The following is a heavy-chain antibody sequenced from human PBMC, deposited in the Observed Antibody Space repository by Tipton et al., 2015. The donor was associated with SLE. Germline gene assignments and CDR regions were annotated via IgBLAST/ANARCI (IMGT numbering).Heavy chain of an antibody. CDR1: GGSFSGYY. V-gene: IGHV4-34*01. D-gene: IGHD2-2*01. CDR2: INHSGST. CDR3: ASEGPARNNRFDP. Sequence: TLSLTCAVYGGSFSGYYWSWIRQPPGKGLEWIGEINHSGSTNYNPSLKSRVTTSVDKSKNHFSLNLSSVTAADTAVYYCASEGPARNNRFDPWGQGTLVTVSS. J-gene: IGHJ5*02.